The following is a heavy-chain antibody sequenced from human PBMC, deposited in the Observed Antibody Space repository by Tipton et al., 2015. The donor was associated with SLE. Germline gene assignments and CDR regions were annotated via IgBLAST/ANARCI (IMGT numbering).Heavy chain of an antibody. D-gene: IGHD3-22*01. CDR2: IYTSGST. V-gene: IGHV4-4*07. CDR3: ARDRVVVMGFDP. Sequence: TLSLTCTVSGGSISSYYWSWIRQPAGKGLEWIGRIYTSGSTNYNPSLKSRVTISVDTSKNQFSLKLSSVTAADTAVDYCARDRVVVMGFDPWGQGTLVTVSS. J-gene: IGHJ5*02. CDR1: GGSISSYY.